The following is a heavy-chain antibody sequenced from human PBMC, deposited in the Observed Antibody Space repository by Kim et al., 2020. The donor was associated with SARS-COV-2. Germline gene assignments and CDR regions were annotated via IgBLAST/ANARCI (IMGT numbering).Heavy chain of an antibody. D-gene: IGHD6-19*01. V-gene: IGHV4-59*01. J-gene: IGHJ4*02. CDR2: ST. Sequence: STNDNPPLKSRVTISVDTAKNQFSLKLSSVTAADTAVYYCARSGSSGWYVWGQGTLVTVSS. CDR3: ARSGSSGWYV.